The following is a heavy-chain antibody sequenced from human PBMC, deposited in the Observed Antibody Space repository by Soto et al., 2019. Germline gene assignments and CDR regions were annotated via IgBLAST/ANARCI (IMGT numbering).Heavy chain of an antibody. CDR2: IHYSGNT. CDR1: GASISSSY. CDR3: VRGYYDSSGSSNTFDV. Sequence: SETLSLTCTVSGASISSSYWSWIRQTPGKGPEWIGYIHYSGNTNYNPSLMSRVIMSVDASKNQFSLTLTSVTAADTAVYYCVRGYYDSSGSSNTFDVWSQGTMVTVSS. V-gene: IGHV4-59*01. D-gene: IGHD3-22*01. J-gene: IGHJ3*01.